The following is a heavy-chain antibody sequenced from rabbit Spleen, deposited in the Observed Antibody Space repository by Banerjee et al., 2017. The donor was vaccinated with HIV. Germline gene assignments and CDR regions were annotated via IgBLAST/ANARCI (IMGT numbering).Heavy chain of an antibody. CDR1: GFSFSSRYY. D-gene: IGHD4-1*01. Sequence: QSLEESGGDLVKPGASLTLTCTASGFSFSSRYYMCWVRQAPGKGLEWIACIDSGSSGDAYYASWAKGRFTISKTSSTTVTLHMTSLTAADTAASFCARDLAGVIGWNFGWWGPGTLVTVS. CDR3: ARDLAGVIGWNFGW. J-gene: IGHJ4*01. V-gene: IGHV1S40*01. CDR2: IDSGSSGDA.